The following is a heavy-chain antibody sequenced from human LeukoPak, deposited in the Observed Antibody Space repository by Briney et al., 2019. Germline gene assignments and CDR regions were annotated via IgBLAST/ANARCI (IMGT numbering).Heavy chain of an antibody. V-gene: IGHV3-7*01. CDR3: AGGGGYLIDY. Sequence: GGSLRLSCTASGFTFSSYWMNWVRKVPGKELEWVAIIKSDGTEEHYLDSVKGRFTISRDNANNLLFLQMNHLRAEDTAVYYCAGGGGYLIDYWGQGTLVTVSS. CDR1: GFTFSSYW. J-gene: IGHJ4*02. CDR2: IKSDGTEE. D-gene: IGHD3-22*01.